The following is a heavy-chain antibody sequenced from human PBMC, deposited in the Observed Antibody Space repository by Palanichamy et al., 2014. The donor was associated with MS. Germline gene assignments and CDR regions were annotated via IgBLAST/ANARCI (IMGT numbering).Heavy chain of an antibody. V-gene: IGHV3-23*01. Sequence: EVQMLESGGGLVQPGGPVRLSCAASGFTFSSYAMTWVRQAPGKGLEWVSVITDNGDNTFHADSVKGRFTISRDNSKSTLYLQMNSLRADDTAVYYCATVEGSNLNHFDFRGQGTLVTVSS. D-gene: IGHD1-1*01. J-gene: IGHJ4*02. CDR1: GFTFSSYA. CDR3: ATVEGSNLNHFDF. CDR2: ITDNGDNT.